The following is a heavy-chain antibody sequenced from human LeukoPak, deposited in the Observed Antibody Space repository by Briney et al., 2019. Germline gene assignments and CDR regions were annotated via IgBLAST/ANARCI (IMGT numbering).Heavy chain of an antibody. D-gene: IGHD2-8*01. CDR2: INPNSGDT. CDR1: GFTLINSA. Sequence: ASVKVSCKASGFTLINSAVQWVRQAPGQGLEWMGWINPNSGDTNYAQKFQGRVTMTRDTSISTAYMELSRLRSDDTAVYYCARDEGYCTNGVCYPGYFDYWGQGTLVTVSS. J-gene: IGHJ4*02. V-gene: IGHV1-2*02. CDR3: ARDEGYCTNGVCYPGYFDY.